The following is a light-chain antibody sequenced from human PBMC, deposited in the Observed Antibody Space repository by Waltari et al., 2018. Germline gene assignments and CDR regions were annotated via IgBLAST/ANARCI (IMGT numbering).Light chain of an antibody. CDR3: ASYTSANTVL. CDR1: RSDIGYYYS. Sequence: QSGLTQPASVSGSPGQSITTSCTGTRSDIGYYYSLSWYQQHPGKDPKLVICDVSRWPSGVSHRFSGSKSGNTASLTISGLQAEDEAAYYCASYTSANTVLFGGGTKVTVL. CDR2: DVS. V-gene: IGLV2-14*03. J-gene: IGLJ2*01.